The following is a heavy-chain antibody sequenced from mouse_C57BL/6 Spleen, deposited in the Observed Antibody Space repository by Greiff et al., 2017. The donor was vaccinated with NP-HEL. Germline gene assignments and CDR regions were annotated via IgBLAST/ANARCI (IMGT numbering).Heavy chain of an antibody. J-gene: IGHJ3*01. Sequence: EVQLQQSGAELVRPGASVKLSCTASGFNIKDDYMHWVKQRPEQGLEWIGWIDPENGDTEYASKFQGKATITADTSSNTAYLQLSSLTSEDTAVYYCTTKAQATAWFAYWGQGTLVTVSA. V-gene: IGHV14-4*01. D-gene: IGHD3-2*02. CDR1: GFNIKDDY. CDR2: IDPENGDT. CDR3: TTKAQATAWFAY.